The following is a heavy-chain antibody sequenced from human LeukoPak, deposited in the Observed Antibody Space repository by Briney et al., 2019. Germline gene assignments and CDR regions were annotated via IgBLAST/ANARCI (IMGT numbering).Heavy chain of an antibody. CDR2: ISGSGGST. D-gene: IGHD3-16*02. V-gene: IGHV3-23*01. CDR1: GFTFSSYA. Sequence: PGGSLRLSCATSGFTFSSYAMSWVRQAPGKGLEWVSAISGSGGSTYYADSVKGRFTISRDNSKNTLYLQMNTLRAEDTAVYYCARGLRLGELSLYGFDYWGQGTLVTVSS. CDR3: ARGLRLGELSLYGFDY. J-gene: IGHJ4*02.